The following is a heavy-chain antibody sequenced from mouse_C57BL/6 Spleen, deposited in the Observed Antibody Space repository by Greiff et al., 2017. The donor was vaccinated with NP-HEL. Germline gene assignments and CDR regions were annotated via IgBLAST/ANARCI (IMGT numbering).Heavy chain of an antibody. V-gene: IGHV5-4*01. J-gene: IGHJ2*01. CDR3: AREEYYYGSSAFDY. Sequence: EVHLVESGGGLVKPGGSLKLSCAASGFTFSSYAMSWVRQTPEKRLEWVATISDGGSYTYYPDNVKGRFTISRDNAKNNLYLQMSHLKSEDTAMYYCAREEYYYGSSAFDYWGQGTTLTVSS. CDR2: ISDGGSYT. CDR1: GFTFSSYA. D-gene: IGHD1-1*01.